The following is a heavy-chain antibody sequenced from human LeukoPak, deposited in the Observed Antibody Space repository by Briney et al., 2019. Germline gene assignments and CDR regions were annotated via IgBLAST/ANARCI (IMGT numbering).Heavy chain of an antibody. CDR1: GFAFSSYA. CDR3: ASLEPSAGYFFDY. D-gene: IGHD5-24*01. J-gene: IGHJ4*02. Sequence: GGSLRLSCTASGFAFSSYAMSWVRQAPGVGLEWVSAIDGGGGRTWHADSVRGRFTISRDNSKNTLFMQMNSLRAEDTAVYYCASLEPSAGYFFDYWGQGTLVTVSS. CDR2: IDGGGGRT. V-gene: IGHV3-23*01.